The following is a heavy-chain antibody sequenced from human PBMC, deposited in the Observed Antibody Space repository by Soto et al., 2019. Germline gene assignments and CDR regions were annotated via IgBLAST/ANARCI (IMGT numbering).Heavy chain of an antibody. CDR1: GGSISSPSW. Sequence: QVQLQESGPGLVKPSGTLSLTCAVSGGSISSPSWWSWVRQPPGKWLEWIGEIYHTGSTHYNPSLTDRLSLSLYKSTNQFSLNPKSVPAADTAVYFFESLTPVYRDPYWVQGTRVSVSS. CDR3: ESLTPVYRDPY. V-gene: IGHV4-4*02. D-gene: IGHD4-17*01. CDR2: IYHTGST. J-gene: IGHJ4*02.